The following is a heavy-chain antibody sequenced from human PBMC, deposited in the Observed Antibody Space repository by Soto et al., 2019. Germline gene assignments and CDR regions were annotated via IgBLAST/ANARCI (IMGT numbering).Heavy chain of an antibody. Sequence: ASVKVSCKASGYTFTSYDINWVRQATGQGLEWMGWMNPNSGNTGYAQKFQGRVTMTRNTSISTAYMELSSLRSEDTAVYYCASGYSSGWYWVTGDCWGKGTLVTVSS. D-gene: IGHD6-19*01. CDR3: ASGYSSGWYWVTGDC. V-gene: IGHV1-8*01. CDR1: GYTFTSYD. CDR2: MNPNSGNT. J-gene: IGHJ4*02.